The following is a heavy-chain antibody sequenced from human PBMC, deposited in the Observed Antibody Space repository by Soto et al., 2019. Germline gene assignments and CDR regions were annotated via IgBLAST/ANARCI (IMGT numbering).Heavy chain of an antibody. V-gene: IGHV3-7*01. D-gene: IGHD3-3*01. CDR1: GFTFSSYW. CDR3: ARSGDFWSGYSNWFDP. J-gene: IGHJ5*02. Sequence: PGGSLRFSCAASGFTFSSYWMSWVRQAPGKGLEWVANIKQDGSEKYYVDSVKGRFTISRDNAKNSLYLQMNSLRAEDTAVYYCARSGDFWSGYSNWFDPWGQGTLVTVSS. CDR2: IKQDGSEK.